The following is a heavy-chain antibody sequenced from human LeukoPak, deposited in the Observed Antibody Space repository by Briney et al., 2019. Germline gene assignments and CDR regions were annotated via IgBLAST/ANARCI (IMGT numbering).Heavy chain of an antibody. J-gene: IGHJ4*02. CDR1: GFTFSSYS. CDR3: ATAGNYRFDY. D-gene: IGHD1-7*01. CDR2: ISSGSSYT. V-gene: IGHV3-21*01. Sequence: GGSLRLSCAASGFTFSSYSMNWVRQAPGKGLEWVSSISSGSSYTYFADSVKGRFTISRDNAKNSLYLQMNSLRAEDTAVYYCATAGNYRFDYWGQGTLVTVSS.